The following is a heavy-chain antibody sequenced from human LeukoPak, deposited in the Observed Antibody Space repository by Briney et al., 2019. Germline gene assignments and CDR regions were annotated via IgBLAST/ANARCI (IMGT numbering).Heavy chain of an antibody. CDR2: IRSSSSYI. CDR3: ARAYCSGGSCYSPPYYYYGMDV. D-gene: IGHD2-15*01. V-gene: IGHV3-21*01. Sequence: GGSLRLSCAASGFTSSSYSMNWVRQAPGKGLEWVSSIRSSSSYIYYADSVKGRFTISRDNAKNSLYLQMNSLRAEDTAVYYCARAYCSGGSCYSPPYYYYGMDVWGKGTTVTVSS. CDR1: GFTSSSYS. J-gene: IGHJ6*04.